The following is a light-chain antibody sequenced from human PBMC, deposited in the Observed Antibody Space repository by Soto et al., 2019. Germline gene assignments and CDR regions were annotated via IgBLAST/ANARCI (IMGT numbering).Light chain of an antibody. CDR3: SSYASSRDVL. V-gene: IGLV2-14*01. CDR2: DVS. J-gene: IGLJ3*02. Sequence: QSVLTQPASVSGSPGQSITISCTGTSSDVGGYNYVSWYQQHPGKAPKLMIYDVSNRPSGVSNRFSGSKSGNTASLTIFGLQAEDEADYYCSSYASSRDVLFGGGTKLTVL. CDR1: SSDVGGYNY.